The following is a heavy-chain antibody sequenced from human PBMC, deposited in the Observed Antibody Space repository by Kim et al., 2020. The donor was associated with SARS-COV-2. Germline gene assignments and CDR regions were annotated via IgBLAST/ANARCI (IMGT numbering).Heavy chain of an antibody. Sequence: TNYNPALKSRVTMSVDKSKNQFSLKLSSVTAADTAVYYCARDVLVSYFDYWGQGTLVTVSS. CDR3: ARDVLVSYFDY. CDR2: T. V-gene: IGHV4-4*02. J-gene: IGHJ4*02. D-gene: IGHD2-2*01.